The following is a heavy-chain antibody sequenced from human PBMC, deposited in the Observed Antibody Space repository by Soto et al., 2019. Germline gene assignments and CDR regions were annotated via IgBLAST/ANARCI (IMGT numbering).Heavy chain of an antibody. CDR3: ATGSGWYSPDY. D-gene: IGHD6-19*01. J-gene: IGHJ4*02. Sequence: EVQLGESGGGLVQPGGSLRLSCAASGFTFISNWMHWVRQGPGKGLVWVSRIDNDGSSRDYADSVKGRFTISRDNAKNTLYLEMSSLRAEDTAVYYCATGSGWYSPDYWGQGTLVTVSS. CDR1: GFTFISNW. CDR2: IDNDGSSR. V-gene: IGHV3-74*01.